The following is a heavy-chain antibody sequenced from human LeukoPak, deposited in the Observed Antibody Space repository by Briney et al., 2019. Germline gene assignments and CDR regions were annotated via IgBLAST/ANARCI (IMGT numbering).Heavy chain of an antibody. CDR2: IRYDGSNK. V-gene: IGHV3-30*02. D-gene: IGHD6-6*01. CDR1: GFTFSTYG. J-gene: IGHJ4*02. Sequence: GGSLRLSCAASGFTFSTYGMHWVRQAPGKGLEWVAFIRYDGSNKYYADSVKGRFTISRDNSKNTLYLQMSSLRAEDTAMYYCAKVEVAAPSDYWGQGTLVTVSS. CDR3: AKVEVAAPSDY.